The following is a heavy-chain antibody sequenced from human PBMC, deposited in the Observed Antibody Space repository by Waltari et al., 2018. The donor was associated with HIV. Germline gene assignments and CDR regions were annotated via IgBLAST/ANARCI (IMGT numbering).Heavy chain of an antibody. D-gene: IGHD3-16*01. J-gene: IGHJ4*02. CDR1: GFTFRNYW. V-gene: IGHV3-7*01. Sequence: EVQLVESGGGLVQPGGSLRLSCAASGFTFRNYWMSWVRQAPGKGVEWVANIKQDGSEKDYVDSVKGRFTISRDNDKISLYLQMNSLRAEDTAVYYCARVSGGGFDYWGQGTLVTVSS. CDR2: IKQDGSEK. CDR3: ARVSGGGFDY.